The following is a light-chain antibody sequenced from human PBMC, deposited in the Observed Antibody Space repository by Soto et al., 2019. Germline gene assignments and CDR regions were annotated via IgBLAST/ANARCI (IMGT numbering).Light chain of an antibody. CDR1: RGIIMY. CDR3: QQLNSYPIT. Sequence: DIQLTQSPSFLSASVGDRVSITCRASRGIIMYLAWYQQKPGKAPKLLIYAASTLQSGVPSRFSGSGSGTEFTLTISSLQPEDFATYYCQQLNSYPITFGQGTRLEIK. V-gene: IGKV1-9*01. J-gene: IGKJ5*01. CDR2: AAS.